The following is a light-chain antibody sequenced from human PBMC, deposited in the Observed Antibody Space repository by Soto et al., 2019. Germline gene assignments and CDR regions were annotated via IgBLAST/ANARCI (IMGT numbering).Light chain of an antibody. Sequence: DIQMTQSPSTLSAAVGDRVTITCRASESISGWLAWYQQKAGKAPKLVIFKASTLESGVPSRFSGSGSGTEFTLSISSLQLDDFATYYCQQYNSYPRTFGQGTKVEIK. CDR3: QQYNSYPRT. CDR2: KAS. CDR1: ESISGW. V-gene: IGKV1-5*03. J-gene: IGKJ1*01.